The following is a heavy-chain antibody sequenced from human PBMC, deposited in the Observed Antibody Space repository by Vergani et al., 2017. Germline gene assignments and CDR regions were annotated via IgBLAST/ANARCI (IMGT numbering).Heavy chain of an antibody. Sequence: QVQLVQSGAGVKKPGSSVKVSCKASGCTFSSYAISWVRQAPGQGLEWMGRIIPIFGTANYAQKFQGRVTITADESTSTAYMELSSLRSEDTAVYYCARDQFNYYDSSGYRYFDYWGQGTLVTVSS. CDR2: IIPIFGTA. CDR1: GCTFSSYA. V-gene: IGHV1-69*13. J-gene: IGHJ4*02. CDR3: ARDQFNYYDSSGYRYFDY. D-gene: IGHD3-22*01.